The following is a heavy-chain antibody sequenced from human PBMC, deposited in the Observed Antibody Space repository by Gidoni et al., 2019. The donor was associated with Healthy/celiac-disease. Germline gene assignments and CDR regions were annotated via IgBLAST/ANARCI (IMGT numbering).Heavy chain of an antibody. D-gene: IGHD3-9*01. CDR1: GFTFSSYS. J-gene: IGHJ4*02. CDR2: ISSSSSTI. Sequence: EVQLVESGGGLVQPGGSLRLSCAASGFTFSSYSMNWVRQAPGKGLEWVSYISSSSSTIYYADSVKGRFTISRDNAKNSLYLQMNSLRDEDTAVYYCARDTYYDILTGYLGYWGQGTLVTVSS. V-gene: IGHV3-48*02. CDR3: ARDTYYDILTGYLGY.